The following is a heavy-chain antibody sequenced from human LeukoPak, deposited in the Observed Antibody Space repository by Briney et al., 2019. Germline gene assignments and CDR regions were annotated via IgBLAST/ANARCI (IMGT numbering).Heavy chain of an antibody. J-gene: IGHJ4*02. CDR3: AKDPSIDGSYLDY. D-gene: IGHD1-26*01. CDR2: ISGSGGST. Sequence: PGKSLRLSCAASGFTFSSYAMSWVRQAPGKGLEWVSAISGSGGSTYYADSVKGRFTISRDNSKNTLYLQMNSLRAEDTAVYYCAKDPSIDGSYLDYWGQGTLVTVSS. CDR1: GFTFSSYA. V-gene: IGHV3-23*01.